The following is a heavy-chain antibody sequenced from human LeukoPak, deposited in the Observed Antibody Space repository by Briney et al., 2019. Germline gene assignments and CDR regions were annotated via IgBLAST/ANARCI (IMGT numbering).Heavy chain of an antibody. CDR3: AKDRQYRSGGSCYNYFDY. Sequence: GGSLRLSCAASGFTFSSYGMHWVRQAPGKGLEWVVFIRYDGSNNYYADSVKGRFTISRDNSKNTLYLQMNSLRAEDTAVYYCAKDRQYRSGGSCYNYFDYWGQGTLVTVSS. V-gene: IGHV3-30*02. J-gene: IGHJ4*02. CDR2: IRYDGSNN. CDR1: GFTFSSYG. D-gene: IGHD2-15*01.